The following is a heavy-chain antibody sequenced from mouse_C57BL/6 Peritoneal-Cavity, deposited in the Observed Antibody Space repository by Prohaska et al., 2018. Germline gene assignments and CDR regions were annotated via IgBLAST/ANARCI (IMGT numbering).Heavy chain of an antibody. V-gene: IGHV5-4*01. CDR3: ARDRELREYFDV. J-gene: IGHJ1*03. CDR1: GFTFSSSA. CDR2: MSEGGSYT. D-gene: IGHD1-1*01. Sequence: EVQLVESGGGLVKPGGSLKLSCAASGFTFSSSAMSWVRQTPEKRLEWVATMSEGGSYTYYPDNVKGRFTISRDNAKNNLYLQMSHLKSEDTAMYYCARDRELREYFDVWGTGTTVTVSS.